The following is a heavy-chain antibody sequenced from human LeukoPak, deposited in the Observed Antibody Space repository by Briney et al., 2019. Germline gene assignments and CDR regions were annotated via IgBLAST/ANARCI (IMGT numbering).Heavy chain of an antibody. J-gene: IGHJ4*02. D-gene: IGHD2-15*01. V-gene: IGHV3-23*01. CDR1: GITLSNYG. CDR2: ISDTGGST. Sequence: GGSMRLSCAVSGITLSNYGMSWVRQAPGKGLEWVAGISDTGGSTNYADSVKGRFTISRDNPKNTLYLQMNSLRAEDTAVYFCAKRGVVIRDILVGFHKQAYYFDSWGQGALVTVSS. CDR3: AKRGVVIRDILVGFHKQAYYFDS.